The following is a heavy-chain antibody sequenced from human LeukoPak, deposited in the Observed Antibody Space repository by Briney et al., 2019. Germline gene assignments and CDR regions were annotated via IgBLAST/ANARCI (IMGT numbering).Heavy chain of an antibody. J-gene: IGHJ4*02. D-gene: IGHD2-2*01. CDR2: ISSSSSYI. V-gene: IGHV3-21*01. CDR3: ARDRAKYQLLSAGYFDY. CDR1: GFTFSSYS. Sequence: GGSLRLSCAASGFTFSSYSMNWVRQAPGKGLEWVSSISSSSSYIYYADSVKGRFTISIDNAKNSLYLQMNSLRAEDTAVYYCARDRAKYQLLSAGYFDYWGQGTLVTVSS.